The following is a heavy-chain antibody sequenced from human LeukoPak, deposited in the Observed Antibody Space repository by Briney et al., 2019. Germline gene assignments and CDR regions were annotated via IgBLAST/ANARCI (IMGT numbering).Heavy chain of an antibody. CDR3: AREGYDSSGYYLVDY. D-gene: IGHD3-22*01. V-gene: IGHV1-2*02. J-gene: IGHJ4*02. CDR1: GYTFTGYY. Sequence: ASVKVSCKASGYTFTGYYMHWVRQAPGQGLEWMGWINPNSGGTNYAQKFQGRVTMTRDTSISTAYMELSRLRSDDTAVYYCAREGYDSSGYYLVDYWGQGTLVTVSS. CDR2: INPNSGGT.